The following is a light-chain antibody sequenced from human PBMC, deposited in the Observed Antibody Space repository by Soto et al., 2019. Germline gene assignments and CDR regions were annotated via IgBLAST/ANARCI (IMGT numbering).Light chain of an antibody. CDR3: RQYDNLPYT. V-gene: IGKV1-33*01. CDR2: DAS. Sequence: DIQMTQSPSSLSASVGDRATITCQASQDISKYLSWHQQKPGKAPKLLIHDASKLEIGVPSRFSGSGSGTHFAFTISSLEPEDIAIYYCRQYDNLPYTFGQGTKLDIK. J-gene: IGKJ2*01. CDR1: QDISKY.